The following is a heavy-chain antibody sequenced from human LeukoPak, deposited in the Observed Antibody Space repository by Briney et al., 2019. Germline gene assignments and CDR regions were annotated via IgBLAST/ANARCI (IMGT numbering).Heavy chain of an antibody. V-gene: IGHV4-59*01. CDR2: ISYSGGT. J-gene: IGHJ6*03. Sequence: SETLSLTCTVSGGSISIYYWSWIRQPPGKTLEWIGYISYSGGTNYNPSLKSRVTISVDTSQNRFSLNLRSVTAADTAVYYCARGYDSAPYYYYMDVWGRGATVTVSS. CDR3: ARGYDSAPYYYYMDV. D-gene: IGHD3-3*01. CDR1: GGSISIYY.